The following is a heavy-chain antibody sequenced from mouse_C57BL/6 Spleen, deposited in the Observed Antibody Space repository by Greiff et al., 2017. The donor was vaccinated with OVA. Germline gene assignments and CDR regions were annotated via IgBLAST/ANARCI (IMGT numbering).Heavy chain of an antibody. CDR1: GFNIKDYY. Sequence: DVKLQESGAELVKPGASVKLSCTASGFNIKDYYMHWVKQRTEQGLEWIGRIDPEDGETKYAPKFQGKATITADTSSNTAYLQLRSLTSEDTAVYYCAREGATTVGAPSWYFGVWGTGTTGTVAT. D-gene: IGHD1-1*01. V-gene: IGHV14-2*01. CDR3: AREGATTVGAPSWYFGV. CDR2: IDPEDGET. J-gene: IGHJ1*03.